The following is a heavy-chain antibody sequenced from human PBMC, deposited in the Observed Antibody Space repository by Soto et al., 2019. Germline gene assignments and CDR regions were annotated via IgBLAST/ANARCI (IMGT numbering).Heavy chain of an antibody. CDR3: ARDTNYPIVVVPRFAFDI. CDR1: GFTFSSYE. CDR2: ISSSGSTI. V-gene: IGHV3-48*03. D-gene: IGHD2-21*01. J-gene: IGHJ3*02. Sequence: GGSLRLSCAASGFTFSSYEMNWVRRAPGKGLEWVPYISSSGSTIYYADSVKGRFTISRDNAKNSLYLQMNSLRAEDTAVYYCARDTNYPIVVVPRFAFDIWGQGTMVTVSS.